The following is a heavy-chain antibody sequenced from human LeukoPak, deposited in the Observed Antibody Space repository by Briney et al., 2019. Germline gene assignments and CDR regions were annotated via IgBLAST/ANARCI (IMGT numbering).Heavy chain of an antibody. D-gene: IGHD3-22*01. CDR2: INPNNGDA. V-gene: IGHV1-2*02. CDR1: GYTFTGYY. J-gene: IGHJ3*02. CDR3: ARDAAYHDSTGSGAFDI. Sequence: ASVNVSCKASGYTFTGYYIQWVRQAPGQGLEWMGWINPNNGDANYAQKFQGRVTMTRDTSITTAYMELSRLRSDDTAVYYCARDAAYHDSTGSGAFDIECRGTRVPVSS.